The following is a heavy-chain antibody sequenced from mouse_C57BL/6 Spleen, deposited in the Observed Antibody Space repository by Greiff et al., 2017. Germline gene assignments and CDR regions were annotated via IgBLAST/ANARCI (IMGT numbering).Heavy chain of an antibody. V-gene: IGHV1-50*01. Sequence: VRLQQPGAELVKPGASVKLSCTASGYTFTSYWMQWVQQRPGQGLEWIGEIDSSGSYTNYNQKLKGTVTLTVDTSSSTAYMQLSSLTSEGSAVYYCARLSAVEAYWGQGTLVTVSA. D-gene: IGHD1-1*01. J-gene: IGHJ3*01. CDR1: GYTFTSYW. CDR3: ARLSAVEAY. CDR2: IDSSGSYT.